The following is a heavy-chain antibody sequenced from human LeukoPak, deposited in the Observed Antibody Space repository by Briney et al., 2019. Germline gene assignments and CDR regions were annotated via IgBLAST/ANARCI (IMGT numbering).Heavy chain of an antibody. CDR1: GGSFSGYY. V-gene: IGHV4-34*01. CDR3: ARGGPKYYYGSGSYSQQRCWFDP. D-gene: IGHD3-10*01. Sequence: SETLSLTCAVYGGSFSGYYWSWIRQPPGKGLEWIGEINHSGSTNYNPSLKSRVTISVDTSKNQFYLKLSSVTAADTAVYYCARGGPKYYYGSGSYSQQRCWFDPWGQGTLVTVSS. CDR2: INHSGST. J-gene: IGHJ5*02.